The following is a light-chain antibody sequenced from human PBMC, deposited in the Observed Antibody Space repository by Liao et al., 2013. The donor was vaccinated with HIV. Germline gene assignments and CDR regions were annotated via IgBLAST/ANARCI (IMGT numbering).Light chain of an antibody. V-gene: IGLV3-25*03. CDR2: KDS. J-gene: IGLJ3*02. CDR1: LLAKKY. CDR3: QSADSSGTSWV. Sequence: SYELTQPSSVSVSPGQTARITCSGDLLAKKYVRWFQQKPGQAPVLIIYKDSERPSGIPERFSGSSSGTTVTLTISGVQAEDEADYYCQSADSSGTSWVFGGGTKLTVL.